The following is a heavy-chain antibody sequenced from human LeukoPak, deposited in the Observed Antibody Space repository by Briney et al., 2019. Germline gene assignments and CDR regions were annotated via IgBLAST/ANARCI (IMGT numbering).Heavy chain of an antibody. J-gene: IGHJ4*02. D-gene: IGHD6-19*01. CDR1: GGSISSSSYY. CDR2: IYYSGST. Sequence: PSETLSLTCTVSGGSISSSSYYWGWIRQPPGKGLEWIGSIYYSGSTYYNPSLKSRVSISVDTSKNQFSLKLSSVTAADTALYYCARDLKNSSGWYVVDYWGQGTLVTVSS. V-gene: IGHV4-39*07. CDR3: ARDLKNSSGWYVVDY.